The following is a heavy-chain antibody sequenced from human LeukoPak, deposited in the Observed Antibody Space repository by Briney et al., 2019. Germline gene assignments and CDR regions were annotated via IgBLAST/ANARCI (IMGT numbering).Heavy chain of an antibody. V-gene: IGHV3-23*01. Sequence: GGSLRLSCAASGFTFSSYAMSWVRHPPGKGLELDSAISGSGGSTYYADSVKGRFTISRDNSKNTLYLQMNSLRAEDTAVYYCAKASGTMVRGVSFVYWGQGTLVTVSS. CDR1: GFTFSSYA. D-gene: IGHD3-10*01. CDR3: AKASGTMVRGVSFVY. J-gene: IGHJ4*02. CDR2: ISGSGGST.